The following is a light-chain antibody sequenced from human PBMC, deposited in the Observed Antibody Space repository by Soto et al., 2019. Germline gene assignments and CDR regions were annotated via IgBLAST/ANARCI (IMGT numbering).Light chain of an antibody. Sequence: DIQMTQSPSSLSASVRDRVTITCRASQSISSYLNWYQQKPGKAPKLLIYAASSLQSGVPSRFSGSGSGTDFALIGSSRRTEDFATYFGQQSYSTPRTFGQGTKVE. CDR2: AAS. CDR1: QSISSY. J-gene: IGKJ1*01. CDR3: QQSYSTPRT. V-gene: IGKV1-39*01.